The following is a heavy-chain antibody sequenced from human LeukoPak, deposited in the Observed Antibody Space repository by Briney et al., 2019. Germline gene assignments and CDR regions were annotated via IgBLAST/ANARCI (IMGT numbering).Heavy chain of an antibody. J-gene: IGHJ4*02. CDR1: GFTFGDYA. CDR3: TRESRRYQLLYHY. V-gene: IGHV3-49*04. D-gene: IGHD2-2*02. Sequence: GGSLRLSCTASGFTFGDYAMSWVRQAPGKGLEWVGFIRSKAYGGTTEYAASVKGRFTISRDDSKSIAYLQMNSLKAEDTAVYYCTRESRRYQLLYHYWGQGTLVTVSS. CDR2: IRSKAYGGTT.